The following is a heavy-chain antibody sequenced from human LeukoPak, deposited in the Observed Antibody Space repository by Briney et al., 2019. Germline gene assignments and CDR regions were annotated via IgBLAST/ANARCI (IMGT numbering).Heavy chain of an antibody. CDR3: ARLSGGYSKFDL. J-gene: IGHJ5*02. CDR1: GFTFSSYW. Sequence: GGSLRLSCAASGFTFSSYWMHWVRQAPGKGLVWVSRINGDGSTTKYADSVKGRFTISRDSAENTLFLQMNSLRAEDTAVYYCARLSGGYSKFDLWGQGPLVTVSS. D-gene: IGHD2-21*02. V-gene: IGHV3-74*03. CDR2: INGDGSTT.